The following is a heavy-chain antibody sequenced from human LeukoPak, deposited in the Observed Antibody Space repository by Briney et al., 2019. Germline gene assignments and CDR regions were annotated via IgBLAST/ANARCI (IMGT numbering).Heavy chain of an antibody. CDR3: ARGGLAAAGTFDY. Sequence: GASVKVSCKASGYTFTGYYMHWVRQAPGQGLEWMGWINPSSGGTNYAQKFQGWVTTTRDTSISTAYMELSRLRSDDTAVYYCARGGLAAAGTFDYWGQGTLVTVSS. D-gene: IGHD6-13*01. V-gene: IGHV1-2*04. CDR1: GYTFTGYY. J-gene: IGHJ4*02. CDR2: INPSSGGT.